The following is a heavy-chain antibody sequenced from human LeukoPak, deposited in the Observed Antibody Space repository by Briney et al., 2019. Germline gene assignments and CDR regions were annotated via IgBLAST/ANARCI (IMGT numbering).Heavy chain of an antibody. V-gene: IGHV3-53*01. CDR1: GFSVSNYY. Sequence: GGSLRLSCAVSGFSVSNYYMSWVRQAPGKGLEWVSIIYSGGSTYYADSVKGRFTISRDNSKNTLYLQMNSLKAEDTAVYYCAGAPYSSSPGWGQGTLVTVSS. D-gene: IGHD6-6*01. CDR2: IYSGGST. J-gene: IGHJ4*02. CDR3: AGAPYSSSPG.